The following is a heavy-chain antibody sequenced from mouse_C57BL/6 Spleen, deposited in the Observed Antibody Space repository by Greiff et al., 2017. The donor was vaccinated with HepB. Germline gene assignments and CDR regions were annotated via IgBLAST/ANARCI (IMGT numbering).Heavy chain of an antibody. CDR2: ISYDGSN. D-gene: IGHD2-4*01. Sequence: ESGPGLVKPSQSLSLTCSVTGYSITSGYYWNWIRQFPGNKLEWMGYISYDGSNNYNPSLKNRISITRDTSKNQFFLKLNSVTTEDTATYYCARNDYDGWYCDVWGTGTTVTVSS. V-gene: IGHV3-6*01. CDR3: ARNDYDGWYCDV. J-gene: IGHJ1*03. CDR1: GYSITSGYY.